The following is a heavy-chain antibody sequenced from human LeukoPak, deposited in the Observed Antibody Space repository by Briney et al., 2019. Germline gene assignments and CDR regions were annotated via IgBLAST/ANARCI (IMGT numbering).Heavy chain of an antibody. Sequence: GGSLRLSCAASGFTFDDYAMHWVRQAPGKGLEWVSGISWNSGSIGYADSVKGRFTISRDNAKNSLYLQMNSLRAEDMALYYCARYARIDAFDIWGQGTMVTVSS. CDR2: ISWNSGSI. CDR3: ARYARIDAFDI. J-gene: IGHJ3*02. V-gene: IGHV3-9*03. D-gene: IGHD2-2*01. CDR1: GFTFDDYA.